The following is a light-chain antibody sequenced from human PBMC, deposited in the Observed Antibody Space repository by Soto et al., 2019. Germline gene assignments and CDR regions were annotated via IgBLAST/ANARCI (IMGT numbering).Light chain of an antibody. CDR1: SSDVGGYNY. V-gene: IGLV2-11*01. Sequence: QSALTQPRSVSGSPGQSVTISCTGTSSDVGGYNYVSWYQQHPGKAPKVLIYDVSKRPSGVPDRVSGSKSGNTASLTISGLQAEDEADYYCSSSAGSNNLYVFGTGTKVTV. CDR2: DVS. CDR3: SSSAGSNNLYV. J-gene: IGLJ1*01.